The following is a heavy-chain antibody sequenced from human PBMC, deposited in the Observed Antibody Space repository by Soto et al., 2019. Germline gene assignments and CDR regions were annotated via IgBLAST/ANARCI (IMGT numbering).Heavy chain of an antibody. CDR1: GFSLSNARMG. V-gene: IGHV2-26*01. CDR3: ARTAPYSSGWYEPWYFDL. CDR2: IFSNDEK. J-gene: IGHJ2*01. D-gene: IGHD6-19*01. Sequence: QVTLKESGPVLVKPTETLTLTCTVSGFSLSNARMGVSWIRQPPGQALEWLAHIFSNDEKSYSTSLKSRLTISKDTSKSQVLLSMTNMDPVDTATYYCARTAPYSSGWYEPWYFDLWGRGTLVTVSS.